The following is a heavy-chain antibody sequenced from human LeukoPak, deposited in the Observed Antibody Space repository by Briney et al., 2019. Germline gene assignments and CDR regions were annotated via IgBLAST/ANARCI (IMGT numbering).Heavy chain of an antibody. D-gene: IGHD3-22*01. CDR1: GGTFSGYT. CDR2: IIPILGIA. V-gene: IGHV1-69*10. Sequence: SVKVSCMASGGTFSGYTISWVRQAPGPGLEWMGRIIPILGIANYAQKFQGRVTITADKSTSTAYMELSSLRSEDTAVYYCARDYYYDSSGYYDRARPFDYWGQGTLVTVSS. J-gene: IGHJ4*02. CDR3: ARDYYYDSSGYYDRARPFDY.